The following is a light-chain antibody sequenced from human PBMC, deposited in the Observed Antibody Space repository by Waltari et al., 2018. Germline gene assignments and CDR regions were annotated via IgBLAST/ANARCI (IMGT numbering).Light chain of an antibody. V-gene: IGKV1-9*01. CDR3: QQLNSFPYT. CDR2: AAS. Sequence: DIQLTQSPSFLSASVGDRVTITCRASQGISSYLAGYQQQPGEAPKLLISAASTLQSGVPSRFSGSGSGTEFTLTIRSLQPEDFATYYCQQLNSFPYTFGQGTKLDIK. J-gene: IGKJ2*01. CDR1: QGISSY.